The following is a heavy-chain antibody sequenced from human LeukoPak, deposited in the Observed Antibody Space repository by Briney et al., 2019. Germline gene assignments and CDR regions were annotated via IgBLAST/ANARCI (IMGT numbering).Heavy chain of an antibody. J-gene: IGHJ5*02. Sequence: SETLSLTCTVSSGSISSGSFYWSWIRQPAGKGLEWIGRVYAGGSTNYNPSLKSRVTISVDTSKNQFSLKLSSVTAADTAVYYCAGGGGSVPFDPWGQGTLVTVSS. CDR3: AGGGGSVPFDP. V-gene: IGHV4-61*02. D-gene: IGHD3-10*01. CDR1: SGSISSGSFY. CDR2: VYAGGST.